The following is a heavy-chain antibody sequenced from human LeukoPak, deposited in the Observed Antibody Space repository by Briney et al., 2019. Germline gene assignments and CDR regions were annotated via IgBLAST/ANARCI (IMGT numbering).Heavy chain of an antibody. CDR2: LYPAGDT. V-gene: IGHV3-53*01. CDR1: GFMFSSNW. CDR3: ARVHFPYGDFDY. D-gene: IGHD4-17*01. Sequence: GGSLRLSCAASGFMFSSNWMSRVRLAPGKGLEWVSTLYPAGDTYFADSVRGRFTISRDISKNTVYLQMGSLRAEDTAVYFCARVHFPYGDFDYWGQGALVTVSS. J-gene: IGHJ4*02.